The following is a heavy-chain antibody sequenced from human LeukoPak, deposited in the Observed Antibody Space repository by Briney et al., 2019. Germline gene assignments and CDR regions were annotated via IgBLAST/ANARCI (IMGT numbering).Heavy chain of an antibody. CDR1: GGSMSSNSYY. CDR3: ARICSSTSCLVDY. Sequence: SETLSLTCTVSGGSMSSNSYYWGWIRQPQGKGLEWIGTIYYSGSTHYNPSLRSRFTISVDTSKNQFSLKLSSVTAADTAMYYCARICSSTSCLVDYWGQGTLVTVSS. J-gene: IGHJ4*02. CDR2: IYYSGST. D-gene: IGHD2-2*01. V-gene: IGHV4-39*01.